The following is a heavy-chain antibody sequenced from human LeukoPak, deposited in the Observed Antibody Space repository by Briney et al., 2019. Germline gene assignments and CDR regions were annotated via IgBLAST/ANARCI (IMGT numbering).Heavy chain of an antibody. Sequence: ASVKVSCKASGYTFTGYFMHWVRQAPGQGLEWMGWINPNSGGTNYAQKFQGRVTMTRDTSISTAYMDLSRLRSDDTAVYYCARGDYYGSGKVVAAWGQGAPVTVSS. CDR2: INPNSGGT. CDR1: GYTFTGYF. D-gene: IGHD3-10*01. CDR3: ARGDYYGSGKVVAA. V-gene: IGHV1-2*02. J-gene: IGHJ5*02.